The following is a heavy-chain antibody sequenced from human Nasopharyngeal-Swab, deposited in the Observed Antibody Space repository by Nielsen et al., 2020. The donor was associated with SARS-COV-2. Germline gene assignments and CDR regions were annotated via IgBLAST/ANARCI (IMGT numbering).Heavy chain of an antibody. CDR1: GYSFSNYW. J-gene: IGHJ3*02. CDR2: VDPSDPYP. Sequence: GESLKISCEGSGYSFSNYWISWVRQVPGKGLEGMGKVDPSDPYPDYSPSLRGHVTISVDRSISTAYLQWSSLKASDTAMYYCARQYQNYFGSGDYHGAFDIWGQGTMVTVSS. D-gene: IGHD3-10*01. V-gene: IGHV5-10-1*01. CDR3: ARQYQNYFGSGDYHGAFDI.